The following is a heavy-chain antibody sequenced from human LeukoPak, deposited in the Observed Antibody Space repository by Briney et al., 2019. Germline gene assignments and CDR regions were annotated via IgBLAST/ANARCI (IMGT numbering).Heavy chain of an antibody. CDR1: GFTFSSYG. CDR3: ARGTTSRALDVSDI. V-gene: IGHV3-30*02. D-gene: IGHD1-7*01. Sequence: GGSLRLSCAASGFTFSSYGMHWVRQAPGKGLEWVAFIRYDGSNKYYADSVKGRFTISRDNSKNTLYLQMNSLRAEDTAVYYCARGTTSRALDVSDIWGQGTMVTVSS. J-gene: IGHJ3*02. CDR2: IRYDGSNK.